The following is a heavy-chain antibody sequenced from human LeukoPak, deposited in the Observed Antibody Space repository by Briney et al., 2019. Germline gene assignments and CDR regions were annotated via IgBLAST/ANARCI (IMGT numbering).Heavy chain of an antibody. Sequence: PSETLSLTCTVSGGSISSYYWSWIRQPPGKGLEWIGYIYYSGSTNYNPSLKSRVTISVDTSKNQFSLKLSSVAAADTAVYYCARVNDMVRGVIASDIWGQGTMVTVSS. CDR2: IYYSGST. J-gene: IGHJ3*02. CDR3: ARVNDMVRGVIASDI. CDR1: GGSISSYY. D-gene: IGHD3-10*01. V-gene: IGHV4-59*01.